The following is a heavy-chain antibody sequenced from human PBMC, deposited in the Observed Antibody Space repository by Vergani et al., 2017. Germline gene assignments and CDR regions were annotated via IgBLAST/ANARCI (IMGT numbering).Heavy chain of an antibody. CDR2: IKFDGSNQ. V-gene: IGHV3-30*02. CDR1: GFTLSNYD. J-gene: IGHJ4*02. Sequence: QVQLVESGGGAVQRGGSLRLSCETSGFTLSNYDMQWIRQGPGKGLEFVDFIKFDGSNQYSADSVKGRLTLSRDFSKNTLYLQMNSLGTVDTATYYCAKHFRGWGIDYWGQGTQVIVSS. CDR3: AKHFRGWGIDY. D-gene: IGHD3-16*01.